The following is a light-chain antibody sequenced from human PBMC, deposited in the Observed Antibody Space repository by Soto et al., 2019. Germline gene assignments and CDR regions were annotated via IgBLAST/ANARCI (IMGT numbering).Light chain of an antibody. V-gene: IGKV1-5*01. CDR3: QHYDTYRDS. Sequence: DIQMTQSPSTLSSSVGDRVTITCRATQTINTSLAWYQQKPGKAPKLLIYDASSVESGVPSRFSGSGSGTEFTLTISGLQPDDFATYYCQHYDTYRDSCGLGTKVDI. CDR1: QTINTS. CDR2: DAS. J-gene: IGKJ1*01.